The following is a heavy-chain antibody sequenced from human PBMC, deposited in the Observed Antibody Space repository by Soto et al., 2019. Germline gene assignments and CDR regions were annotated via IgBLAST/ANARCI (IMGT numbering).Heavy chain of an antibody. V-gene: IGHV5-51*01. D-gene: IGHD6-13*01. CDR1: GYTLCSFW. CDR3: GRSPRSSPYFDV. CDR2: IYPGDHET. J-gene: IGHJ4*02. Sequence: TISGQCCGYTLCSFWMGSVRQLPGQGLEWMGIIYPGDHETRYSPSFLGKVTISAEKSINTAYLQWSSLEASDSAFYFCGRSPRSSPYFDVWGQAALVTVSS.